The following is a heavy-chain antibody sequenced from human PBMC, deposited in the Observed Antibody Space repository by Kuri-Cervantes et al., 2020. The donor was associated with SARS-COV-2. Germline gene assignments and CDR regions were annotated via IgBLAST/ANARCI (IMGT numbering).Heavy chain of an antibody. CDR3: VRNTPRCFDP. D-gene: IGHD2-15*01. CDR2: INHSGST. CDR1: GGSFSGYY. Sequence: GSLRLSCAVYGGSFSGYYWSWIRQPPGKGLEWIGEINHSGSTNYNPSLKSRVTISVDTSKNQFSLRLSSVTAADTAVYYCVRNTPRCFDPWGPGSLVTVSS. J-gene: IGHJ5*02. V-gene: IGHV4-34*01.